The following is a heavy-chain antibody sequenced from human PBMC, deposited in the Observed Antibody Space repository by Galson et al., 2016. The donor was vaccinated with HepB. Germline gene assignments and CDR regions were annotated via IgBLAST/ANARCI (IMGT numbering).Heavy chain of an antibody. CDR1: GDSVSSNSAA. CDR3: ARAWSRGWSDAFDY. D-gene: IGHD6-19*01. J-gene: IGHJ4*02. CDR2: TYYRSKWYN. V-gene: IGHV6-1*01. Sequence: CAISGDSVSSNSAAWNWFRQSTSRGLEWLGRTYYRSKWYNDYRLSLKTRININADTSRNEVSLQLKSVTLEDKAVYYCARAWSRGWSDAFDYWGRGTLVTISS.